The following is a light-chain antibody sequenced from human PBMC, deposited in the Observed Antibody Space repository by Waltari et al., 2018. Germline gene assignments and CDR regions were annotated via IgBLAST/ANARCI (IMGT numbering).Light chain of an antibody. V-gene: IGKV3-20*01. CDR3: QQYGSSPHST. Sequence: EIVLTQSPGTLSLSPGERATLSCRASQSVSSSYLAWYQQKPGQAPRLLIYGASSRATGIPDRFSGSGSGTDFTLTISRLEPEDFAVYYCQQYGSSPHSTFGQWTRLEIK. J-gene: IGKJ5*01. CDR2: GAS. CDR1: QSVSSSY.